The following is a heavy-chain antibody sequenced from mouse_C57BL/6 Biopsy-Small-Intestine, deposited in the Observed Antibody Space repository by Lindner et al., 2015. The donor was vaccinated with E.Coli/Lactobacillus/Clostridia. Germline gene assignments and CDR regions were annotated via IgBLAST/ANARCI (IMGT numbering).Heavy chain of an antibody. CDR1: GYAFSSYW. V-gene: IGHV1-80*01. CDR3: ARSYYYGRSLDC. CDR2: IYPGDGDT. Sequence: VQLQESGPELVKPGASVKISCRASGYAFSSYWMNWVKQRPGKGLEWIGQIYPGDGDTNYNGKFKGKATLTADKSSSTAYMQLSSLTSEDSAVYFCARSYYYGRSLDCWGQGTTLTVSS. J-gene: IGHJ2*01. D-gene: IGHD1-1*01.